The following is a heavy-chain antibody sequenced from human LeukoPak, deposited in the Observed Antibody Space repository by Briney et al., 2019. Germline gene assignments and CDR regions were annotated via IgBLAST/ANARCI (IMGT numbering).Heavy chain of an antibody. CDR1: GGSIISSNYY. V-gene: IGHV4-39*01. J-gene: IGHJ4*02. CDR3: ARSTYHYGSGTYYPFDY. D-gene: IGHD3-10*01. Sequence: SETLSLTCTVSGGSIISSNYYWGWIRQPPGKGLEWIGSISHTGSTTYNPSLKSRVTISVDTSKNQFSLKLSSVTAADRAAYYCARSTYHYGSGTYYPFDYWGQGTVVTVSS. CDR2: ISHTGST.